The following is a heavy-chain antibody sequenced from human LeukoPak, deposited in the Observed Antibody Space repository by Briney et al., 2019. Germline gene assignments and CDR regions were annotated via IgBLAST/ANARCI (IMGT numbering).Heavy chain of an antibody. J-gene: IGHJ4*02. CDR3: ASQDRENYFDY. CDR2: ISGSGGST. D-gene: IGHD2-15*01. V-gene: IGHV3-23*01. CDR1: GFTFSSYA. Sequence: PGGSLKLSCAASGFTFSSYAMSWVRQAPGKGLEWVSAISGSGGSTYYADSVKGRFTISGDNSKNTLYLQMNSLRAQDTAVYYCASQDRENYFDYWGQGTLVTVSS.